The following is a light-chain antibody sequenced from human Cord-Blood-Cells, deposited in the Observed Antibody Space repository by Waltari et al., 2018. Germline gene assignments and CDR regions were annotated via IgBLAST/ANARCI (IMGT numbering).Light chain of an antibody. CDR1: QSISSY. V-gene: IGKV1-39*01. Sequence: DIQMTQSPSSLSASVGDRVTITCRASQSISSYLNWYQQKPGKAPKLLIDAASSLQSGVPSMFSGSGSGTDFTLTISSLQPEDFATYYCQQSYSTLTFGGGTKVESK. CDR3: QQSYSTLT. CDR2: AAS. J-gene: IGKJ4*01.